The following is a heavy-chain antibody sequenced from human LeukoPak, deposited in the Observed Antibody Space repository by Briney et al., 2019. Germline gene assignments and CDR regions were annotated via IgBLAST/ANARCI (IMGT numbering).Heavy chain of an antibody. CDR1: GFTFSRSW. Sequence: PGGSLRLSCAASGFTFSRSWMHWVRQAPGKGLEWVASIKEDGSEKYYVDSVKGRFTIYRDNAKMSLYLQMNGLRAEDTAMYYCASSGWYSTPNWFDPWGQGTLVIVSS. V-gene: IGHV3-7*01. CDR2: IKEDGSEK. J-gene: IGHJ5*02. D-gene: IGHD6-19*01. CDR3: ASSGWYSTPNWFDP.